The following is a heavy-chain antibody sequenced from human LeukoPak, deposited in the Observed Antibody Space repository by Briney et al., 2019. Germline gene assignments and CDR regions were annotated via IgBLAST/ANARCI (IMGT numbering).Heavy chain of an antibody. J-gene: IGHJ4*02. D-gene: IGHD4-23*01. CDR3: ARDDYGGNRGDAKFDY. Sequence: GASVKVSCKASGYTFTGYYMHWVRQAPGQGLEWMGWINPNSGGTNYAQKFQGRVTMTRDTSISTAYMELSRLRSDDTAVYYCARDDYGGNRGDAKFDYWGQGTLVTVSS. CDR2: INPNSGGT. V-gene: IGHV1-2*02. CDR1: GYTFTGYY.